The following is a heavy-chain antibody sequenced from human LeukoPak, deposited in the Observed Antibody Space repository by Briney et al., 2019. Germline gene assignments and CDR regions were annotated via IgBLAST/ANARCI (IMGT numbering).Heavy chain of an antibody. V-gene: IGHV3-30*18. CDR1: GFTFSSYG. Sequence: PGGSLRLSCAASGFTFSSYGMHWVRQAPGKGLEWVAVISYDGSNKYYADSVKGRFTISRDNSKNTLYLQMNSLSAEDTAVYYCAKDTRWRGYSSDAFDIWGQGTMVTVSS. CDR2: ISYDGSNK. CDR3: AKDTRWRGYSSDAFDI. D-gene: IGHD6-13*01. J-gene: IGHJ3*02.